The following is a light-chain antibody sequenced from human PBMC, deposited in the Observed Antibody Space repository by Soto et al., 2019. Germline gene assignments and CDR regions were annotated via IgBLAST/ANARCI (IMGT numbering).Light chain of an antibody. CDR1: QSISSS. V-gene: IGKV1-5*01. CDR2: DAS. Sequence: DIQMTQSPSTLSASVGDRVTITCRASQSISSSLAWYQQKPGKAPKLLIHDASSLESGVPSTFSGSASGTEFILTIISLQPDYLANYYCQQYSSYPWTFGQGTKVEIK. J-gene: IGKJ1*01. CDR3: QQYSSYPWT.